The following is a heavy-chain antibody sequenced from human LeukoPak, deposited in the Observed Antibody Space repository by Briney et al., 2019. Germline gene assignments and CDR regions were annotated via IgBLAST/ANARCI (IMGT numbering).Heavy chain of an antibody. CDR3: AKEYCSSTGCYTHY. J-gene: IGHJ4*02. D-gene: IGHD2-2*02. Sequence: GGSLRLSCAASGFTFSSYAMGWVRQAPGKGLEWVSAISGSGGSTYYADSVKGRFTISRDNSKNTLYLQMNSLRAEDTAVYYCAKEYCSSTGCYTHYWGQGTLVTVSS. CDR1: GFTFSSYA. CDR2: ISGSGGST. V-gene: IGHV3-23*01.